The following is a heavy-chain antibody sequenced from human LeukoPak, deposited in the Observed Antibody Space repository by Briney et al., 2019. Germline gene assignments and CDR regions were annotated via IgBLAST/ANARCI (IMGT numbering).Heavy chain of an antibody. Sequence: PSETLSLTCTASGGSISHYYWSWIRQPPGKGLEWIGYIYYSGSTNYNPSLKSRVTISVDTSKNQFSLKLSSVTAADTAVYYCARHSLFDYWGQGTLVTVSS. V-gene: IGHV4-59*08. J-gene: IGHJ4*02. CDR2: IYYSGST. CDR3: ARHSLFDY. CDR1: GGSISHYY.